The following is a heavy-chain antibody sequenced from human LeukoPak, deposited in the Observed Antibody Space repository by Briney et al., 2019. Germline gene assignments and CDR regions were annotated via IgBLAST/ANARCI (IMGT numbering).Heavy chain of an antibody. V-gene: IGHV3-21*06. Sequence: GGSLRLSCAASGFTFSSYSMNWVRQAPGKGLVWVSSISGSSGSIYYADSVKDRFTISRDNAENSLYLQMNSLRAEDTAVYYCARAYPPGISFFDYWGQGALVTVSS. CDR3: ARAYPPGISFFDY. J-gene: IGHJ4*02. CDR2: ISGSSGSI. D-gene: IGHD3-16*02. CDR1: GFTFSSYS.